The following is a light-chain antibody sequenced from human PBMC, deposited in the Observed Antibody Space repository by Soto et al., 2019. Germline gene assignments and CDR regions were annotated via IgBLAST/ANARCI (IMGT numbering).Light chain of an antibody. Sequence: QSALTQPASVSGSPGQSITISCTGTSSDVGGYNYVSWYQQHPGKAPKLMIYEVSNRPSGVSNRFSGSKSGNTASLTISGLQAXDXADYYCSSYTSSSTLYVFGTGTKVTV. CDR2: EVS. CDR3: SSYTSSSTLYV. V-gene: IGLV2-14*01. J-gene: IGLJ1*01. CDR1: SSDVGGYNY.